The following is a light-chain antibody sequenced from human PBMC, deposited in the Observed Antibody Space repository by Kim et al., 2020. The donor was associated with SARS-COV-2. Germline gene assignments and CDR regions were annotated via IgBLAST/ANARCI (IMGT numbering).Light chain of an antibody. J-gene: IGLJ3*02. Sequence: SSELTQDPAVSVALGQTVRVTCQGHSLRTYYASWYQQKPGQAPVLVIYGKNTRPFGIPDRFSGSGSGDTASLSITGAQAEDEGDYYCSSRDSSGNLVVFG. CDR3: SSRDSSGNLVV. CDR1: SLRTYY. CDR2: GKN. V-gene: IGLV3-19*01.